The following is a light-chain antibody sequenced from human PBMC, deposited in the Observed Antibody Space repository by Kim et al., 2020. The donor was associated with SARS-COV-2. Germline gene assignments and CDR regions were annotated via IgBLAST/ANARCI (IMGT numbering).Light chain of an antibody. J-gene: IGKJ5*01. Sequence: VSVGDRVTITCRASQSISSSLNWYQQKPARAPQLLIYAASNLQSGVPSRFSGSGSGTDFTLTISSLQHEDFATYYCQQSRNTPVTFGQGTRLEIK. CDR2: AAS. CDR1: QSISSS. V-gene: IGKV1-39*01. CDR3: QQSRNTPVT.